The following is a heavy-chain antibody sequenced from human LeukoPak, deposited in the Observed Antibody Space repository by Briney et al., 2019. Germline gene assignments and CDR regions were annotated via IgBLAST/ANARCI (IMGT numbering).Heavy chain of an antibody. CDR2: ISYDGGNK. CDR1: GFTFCSYG. V-gene: IGHV3-30*18. CDR3: AKAPGGGLNSYRMDY. Sequence: GGSLRLSCAASGFTFCSYGMHWVRQAPGKGLEWVAVISYDGGNKYYADSVKGRFTISRDNSKNTLYLQMNSLRAEDTAVYYCAKAPGGGLNSYRMDYWGQGTLVTVSS. J-gene: IGHJ4*02. D-gene: IGHD3-16*02.